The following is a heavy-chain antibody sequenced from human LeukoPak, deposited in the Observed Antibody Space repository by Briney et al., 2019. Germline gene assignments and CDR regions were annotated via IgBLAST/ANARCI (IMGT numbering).Heavy chain of an antibody. CDR2: IYYSGST. D-gene: IGHD3-22*01. Sequence: SETLSLTCGVSGGSVINTNWWTWIRQPPGKGLEWIGYIYYSGSTYYNPSLKSRVTISVDTSKNQFSLKLSSVTAADTAVYYCASHHYYDSWYFDYWGQGTLVTVSS. CDR1: GGSVINTNW. V-gene: IGHV4-30-4*01. J-gene: IGHJ4*02. CDR3: ASHHYYDSWYFDY.